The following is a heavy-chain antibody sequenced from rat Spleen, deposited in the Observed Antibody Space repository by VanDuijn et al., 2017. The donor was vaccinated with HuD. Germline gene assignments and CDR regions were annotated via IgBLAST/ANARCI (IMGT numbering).Heavy chain of an antibody. J-gene: IGHJ2*01. Sequence: QVQLKESGPGLVQPSQTLSLTCTVSGFSLTSYNVHWVRQPTGKGLEWMGVIWTGGSTDYNSALNSRLSISRDTSKSQVFLKMNSLQTEDIATYYCARDKDYDGTYFDYWGQGVMVTVSS. V-gene: IGHV2-30*01. CDR1: GFSLTSYN. D-gene: IGHD1-12*02. CDR3: ARDKDYDGTYFDY. CDR2: IWTGGST.